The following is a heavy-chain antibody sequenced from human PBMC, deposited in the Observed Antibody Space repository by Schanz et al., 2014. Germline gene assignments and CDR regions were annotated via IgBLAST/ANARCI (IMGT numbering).Heavy chain of an antibody. CDR3: ARPPHDSSGYYPFDY. V-gene: IGHV3-11*03. J-gene: IGHJ4*02. D-gene: IGHD3-22*01. Sequence: VHLLESGGGLVQPGGSLRLSCAASGFVFGDYYMTWIRQAPGKGLEWLSYISDSGTYTNYADSVKGRFTISRDNAKNSLYLQMNSLRAEDTAVYYCARPPHDSSGYYPFDYWGQGTLVTVSS. CDR1: GFVFGDYY. CDR2: ISDSGTYT.